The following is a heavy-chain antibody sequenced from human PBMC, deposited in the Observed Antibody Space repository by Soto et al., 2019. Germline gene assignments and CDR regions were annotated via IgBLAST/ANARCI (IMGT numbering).Heavy chain of an antibody. CDR2: INPNSGGT. J-gene: IGHJ4*02. CDR1: GYTFTGYY. V-gene: IGHV1-2*02. Sequence: ASVKVSCKASGYTFTGYYMHWVRQAPGQGLEWMGWINPNSGGTNYAQKFQGRVTMTRDTSISTAYMELSRLRSDDTAVYYCARDLGVSSSGWALFDYWGQGTLVTVSS. D-gene: IGHD6-19*01. CDR3: ARDLGVSSSGWALFDY.